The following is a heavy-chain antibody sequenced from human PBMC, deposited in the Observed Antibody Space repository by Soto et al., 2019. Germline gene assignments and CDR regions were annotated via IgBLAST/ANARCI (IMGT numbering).Heavy chain of an antibody. D-gene: IGHD1-26*01. CDR3: ARLQGEAVGATGGYYYGMDV. Sequence: SETLSLTCTVSGGSISSSSYYWGWIRQPPGKGLEWIGSIYYSGSTYYNPSLKSRVTISVDTSKNQFSLKLSSVTAADTAVYYCARLQGEAVGATGGYYYGMDVWGQGTQVTVSS. CDR1: GGSISSSSYY. J-gene: IGHJ6*02. V-gene: IGHV4-39*01. CDR2: IYYSGST.